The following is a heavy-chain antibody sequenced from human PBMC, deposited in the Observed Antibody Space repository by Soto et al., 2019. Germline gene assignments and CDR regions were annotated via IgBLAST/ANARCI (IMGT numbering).Heavy chain of an antibody. CDR1: GYTFTSYG. J-gene: IGHJ6*02. CDR2: ISAYNGNT. V-gene: IGHV1-18*03. CDR3: ARDLKGYYDSSGYYGPRYYYYGMDV. Sequence: ASVKVSCKASGYTFTSYGISWVRQAPGQGLEWMGWISAYNGNTNYAQKLQGRVTMTTDTSTSTAYMELRSLRSDDMAVYYCARDLKGYYDSSGYYGPRYYYYGMDVWGQGTTVTVSS. D-gene: IGHD3-22*01.